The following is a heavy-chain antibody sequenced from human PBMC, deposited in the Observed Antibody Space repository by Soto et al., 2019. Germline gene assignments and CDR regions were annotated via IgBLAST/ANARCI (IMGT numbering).Heavy chain of an antibody. CDR1: GYTFTDNH. CDR2: INPKSGDA. D-gene: IGHD4-17*01. Sequence: QVQLVQSGAEVKKPGASVKVSCEASGYTFTDNHIHWLRRTPGQGLEWMGWINPKSGDANYAQKSQGRVTMTSDASINLAYMEVTRLTSDDTAIYFCARKRYVDYIRWSLHPWGQGTLVTVSS. V-gene: IGHV1-2*02. J-gene: IGHJ5*02. CDR3: ARKRYVDYIRWSLHP.